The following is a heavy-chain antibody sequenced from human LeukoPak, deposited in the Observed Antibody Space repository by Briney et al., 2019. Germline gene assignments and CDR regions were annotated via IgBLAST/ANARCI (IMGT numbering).Heavy chain of an antibody. J-gene: IGHJ5*02. CDR1: GGSITSVGYY. V-gene: IGHV4-61*08. Sequence: SETLSLTCTVSGGSITSVGYYWSWIRQPPGKGLEWIGYIYYSGSTNYNPSLKSRVTISVDTSKNQFSLKLSAVTAADTAVYYCARGQGGCDYVWGSYRYWFDPWGQGTLVTVSS. CDR2: IYYSGST. D-gene: IGHD3-16*02. CDR3: ARGQGGCDYVWGSYRYWFDP.